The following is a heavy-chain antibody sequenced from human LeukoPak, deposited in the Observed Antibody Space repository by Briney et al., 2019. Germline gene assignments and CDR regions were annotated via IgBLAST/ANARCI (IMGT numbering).Heavy chain of an antibody. CDR2: IYYSGTT. CDR3: ARTKRWLQRRNAFDI. Sequence: SETLSLTRTVSGGSISSSTYYWAWVRQPPGKGLEWIASIYYSGTTYYNPSLKSRVTISVDTSRNQFSLRLNSVTAADTAVYYCARTKRWLQRRNAFDIWGQGTMVTVSS. CDR1: GGSISSSTYY. V-gene: IGHV4-39*07. J-gene: IGHJ3*02. D-gene: IGHD5-24*01.